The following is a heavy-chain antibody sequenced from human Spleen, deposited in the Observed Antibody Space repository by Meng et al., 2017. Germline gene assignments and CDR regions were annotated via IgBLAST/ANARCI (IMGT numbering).Heavy chain of an antibody. J-gene: IGHJ4*02. CDR1: GGSISSIDW. V-gene: IGHV4/OR15-8*02. CDR2: IYHGGDT. D-gene: IGHD6-19*01. Sequence: QVYLQESGPGLGKPSGILSLTCFVSGGSISSIDWWSWVRQPPGKGLEWIGEIYHGGDTNYNPSLTSRVTIAIDRSKNQFSLKLSSVTAADTAVYYCASWIYSCGWQWGQGTLVTVSS. CDR3: ASWIYSCGWQ.